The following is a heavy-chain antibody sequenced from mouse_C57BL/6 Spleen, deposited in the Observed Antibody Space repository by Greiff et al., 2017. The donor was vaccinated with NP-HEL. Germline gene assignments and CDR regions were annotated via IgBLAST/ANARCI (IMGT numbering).Heavy chain of an antibody. V-gene: IGHV1-81*01. Sequence: QVQLQQSGAELARPGASVKLSCKASGYTFTSYGISWVKQRPGQGLAWIGEIYPRSGNTYYNEKFKGKATLTADKSSSTAYMELRSLTSEDSAVYFCARSPSYEYDERYYAMDYWGQGTSVTVSS. CDR1: GYTFTSYG. J-gene: IGHJ4*01. D-gene: IGHD2-4*01. CDR2: IYPRSGNT. CDR3: ARSPSYEYDERYYAMDY.